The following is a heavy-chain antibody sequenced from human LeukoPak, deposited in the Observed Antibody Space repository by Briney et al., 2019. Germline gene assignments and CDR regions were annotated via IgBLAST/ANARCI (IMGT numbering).Heavy chain of an antibody. D-gene: IGHD4-17*01. CDR2: INHSGST. CDR3: ARALTTPTH. Sequence: PSETLSLTCAVCGEFFSGYYWRWIRQPPGKGLEWIGEINHSGSTNYNPSLKSRGTISVDPSKNQFSLKLSSVTAADTAVYYCARALTTPTHWGQGTLVTVSS. V-gene: IGHV4-34*01. J-gene: IGHJ1*01. CDR1: GEFFSGYY.